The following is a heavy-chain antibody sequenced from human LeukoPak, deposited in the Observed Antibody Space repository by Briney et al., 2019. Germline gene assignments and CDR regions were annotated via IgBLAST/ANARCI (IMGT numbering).Heavy chain of an antibody. V-gene: IGHV1-8*01. J-gene: IGHJ6*02. Sequence: ASVKVSCKASGYTFTSYDINWVRQATGQGLEWMGWKNPNSGRTGFAQKFQGRLTMTTNTSISTAYMERSSLTSEDTAVYYCARGPVSTHGMDVWGQGTTVTVSS. CDR2: KNPNSGRT. CDR3: ARGPVSTHGMDV. D-gene: IGHD2-2*01. CDR1: GYTFTSYD.